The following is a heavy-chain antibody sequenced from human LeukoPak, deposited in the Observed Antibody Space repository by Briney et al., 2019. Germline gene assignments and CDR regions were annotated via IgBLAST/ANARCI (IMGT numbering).Heavy chain of an antibody. J-gene: IGHJ2*01. CDR2: IYYSGST. Sequence: PSETLSLTCTVSGGSISSYYWSWIRQPPGKGLEWIGYIYYSGSTYYNPSLKSRVTTSVDTSKNQFSLKLSSVTAADTAVYYCARVWGGSYGDYEYFDLWGRGTLVTVSS. V-gene: IGHV4-59*08. CDR1: GGSISSYY. D-gene: IGHD4-17*01. CDR3: ARVWGGSYGDYEYFDL.